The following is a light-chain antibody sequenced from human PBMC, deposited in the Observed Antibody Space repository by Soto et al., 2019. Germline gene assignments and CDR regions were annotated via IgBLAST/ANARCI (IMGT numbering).Light chain of an antibody. CDR3: SSYTTTSSYV. CDR2: DVT. CDR1: SSDVGGYIY. Sequence: QSVLTQPASVSGSPGQSITMSCTGTSSDVGGYIYVSWYQQHPGKAPKLMIYDVTSRPSGVSYRFSGSKSGNTASLTISGLQAEDEADYYCSSYTTTSSYVFGTGTKVTV. V-gene: IGLV2-14*01. J-gene: IGLJ1*01.